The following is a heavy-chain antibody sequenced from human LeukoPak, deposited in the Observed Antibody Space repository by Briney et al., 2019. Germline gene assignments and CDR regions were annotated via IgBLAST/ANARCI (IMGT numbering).Heavy chain of an antibody. CDR1: GYSFSSYW. CDR2: IYPGDSDT. CDR3: ARWVRDFDY. Sequence: GESPKISCKGFGYSFSSYWIGWVRQMPGKGLEWMGIIYPGDSDTRYSPSFQGHVTISTDKSISTAFLQWSSLKASDTAMYYCARWVRDFDYWGQGTLVTVSS. D-gene: IGHD2-21*01. V-gene: IGHV5-51*01. J-gene: IGHJ4*02.